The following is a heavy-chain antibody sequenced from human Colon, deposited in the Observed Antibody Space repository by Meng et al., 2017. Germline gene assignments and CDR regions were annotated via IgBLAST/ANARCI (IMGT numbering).Heavy chain of an antibody. CDR3: SREPTVPGSNDLDY. CDR1: GFTFSSHK. Sequence: GESLKISCAASGFTFSSHKMHWVRQAPGQGLERVSVISHDESYRFYADSVKGRFTISKDNSKNTVYLQMNSLRGKDTAVYFYSREPTVPGSNDLDYWGQGALVTGSS. J-gene: IGHJ4*02. D-gene: IGHD6-19*01. CDR2: ISHDESYR. V-gene: IGHV3-30*04.